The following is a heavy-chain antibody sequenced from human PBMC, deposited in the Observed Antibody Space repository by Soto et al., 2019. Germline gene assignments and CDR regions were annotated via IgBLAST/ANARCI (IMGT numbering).Heavy chain of an antibody. D-gene: IGHD5-12*01. J-gene: IGHJ4*02. CDR3: ARDFSGYDPALNRFDH. Sequence: SVKVPCKASEDIFKSYSISWVRQAPCQGPEYMGGILPMFRSANSVDKFRGRLTLTADKATTTTYMELTDLTDADTAVYYCARDFSGYDPALNRFDHWGQGTLVTVSS. V-gene: IGHV1-69*06. CDR1: EDIFKSYS. CDR2: ILPMFRSA.